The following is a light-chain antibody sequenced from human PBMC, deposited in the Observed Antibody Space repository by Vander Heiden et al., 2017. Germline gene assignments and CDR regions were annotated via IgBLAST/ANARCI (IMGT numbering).Light chain of an antibody. J-gene: IGLJ3*02. CDR3: SSYAGSSWV. V-gene: IGLV2-8*01. CDR2: EVS. CDR1: SSDVGGYNY. Sequence: QSALTQPPSASGSPGQPVTISCTGTSSDVGGYNYVSWYQQYPGKAPRLMIYEVSKRPSGVPDRFSGSKSGNTASLTVAGLQAEDEADYYCSSYAGSSWVFGGGTKLTVL.